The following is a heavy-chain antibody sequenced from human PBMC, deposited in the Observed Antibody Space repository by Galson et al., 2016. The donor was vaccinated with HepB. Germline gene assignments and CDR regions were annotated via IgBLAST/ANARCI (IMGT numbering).Heavy chain of an antibody. CDR2: ISYDGSNR. CDR3: ARDGRLGSSDY. Sequence: SLRLSCAASGFTFSSYAMHWVRQAPGKGLEWVAVISYDGSNRDYADSVKGRITISRDNSKNTLYLQMNSLRADDTAVYYCARDGRLGSSDYWGQGALVTVSS. J-gene: IGHJ4*02. D-gene: IGHD3-16*01. CDR1: GFTFSSYA. V-gene: IGHV3-30-3*01.